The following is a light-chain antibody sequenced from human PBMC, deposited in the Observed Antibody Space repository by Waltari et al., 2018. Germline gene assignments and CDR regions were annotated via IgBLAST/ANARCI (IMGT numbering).Light chain of an antibody. CDR1: QSISSY. CDR3: QQSYSIPWT. J-gene: IGKJ1*01. CDR2: AAS. V-gene: IGKV1-39*01. Sequence: DIQMTQSPSSLSASVGDRVTITCRASQSISSYLNWYQQKPGKAPKLLIYAASSLQSGVPSRFSGSRFGTDFTLSISSLQPEDFATYYCQQSYSIPWTFGQGTKVEIK.